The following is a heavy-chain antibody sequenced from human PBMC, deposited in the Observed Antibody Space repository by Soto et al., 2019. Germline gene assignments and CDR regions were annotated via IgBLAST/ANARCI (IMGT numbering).Heavy chain of an antibody. CDR3: AKYIPSSGWPSDAFDI. CDR2: ISRTSGSI. V-gene: IGHV3-9*01. Sequence: SLRLSCAASGFTFDDYAMHWVRQAPGKGLEWVSGISRTSGSIGYADSVKGRFTISRDNAKNSLYLQMNSLRAEDTALYYCAKYIPSSGWPSDAFDIWAPGTLVTVSS. J-gene: IGHJ3*02. D-gene: IGHD6-19*01. CDR1: GFTFDDYA.